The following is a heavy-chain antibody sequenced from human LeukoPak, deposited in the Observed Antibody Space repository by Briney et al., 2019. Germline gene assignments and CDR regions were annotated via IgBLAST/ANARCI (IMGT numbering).Heavy chain of an antibody. D-gene: IGHD4-23*01. CDR2: IGSSGSTV. CDR1: GFTFSAYE. J-gene: IGHJ3*02. CDR3: ARDTLEYSNSPDALDI. V-gene: IGHV3-48*03. Sequence: GGSLRLSCAASGFTFSAYEMNWVRQAPGKGLEWVSYIGSSGSTVYYADSVKGRFTISRDNAKDSLYMQMESLRDEDTAIYYCARDTLEYSNSPDALDIWGQGTMVTVSS.